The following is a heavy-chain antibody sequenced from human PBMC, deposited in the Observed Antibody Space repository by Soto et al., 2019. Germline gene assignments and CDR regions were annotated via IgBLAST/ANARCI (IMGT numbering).Heavy chain of an antibody. Sequence: GGTLRLTCAASGFTFSSYSLNWVRQARGKGLEWVSTINSSSSERYYADSVKGRFTISRENATHYQYLQMNGVRAEDTSVYYCARARLIAGATVGCFDIWGQGTMVTVSS. CDR1: GFTFSSYS. D-gene: IGHD6-13*01. CDR3: ARARLIAGATVGCFDI. J-gene: IGHJ3*02. CDR2: INSSSSER. V-gene: IGHV3-21*01.